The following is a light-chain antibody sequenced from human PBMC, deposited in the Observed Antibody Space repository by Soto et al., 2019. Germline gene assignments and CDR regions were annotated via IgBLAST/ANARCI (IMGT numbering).Light chain of an antibody. V-gene: IGKV1-12*01. CDR1: QSISSS. CDR3: QQGDSFPFT. CDR2: AAS. J-gene: IGKJ5*01. Sequence: DIQMTQSPSSVSASVGDRVTITCRASQSISSSLAWYQQKPGTVPKLLIYAASSLQSGVPSRFSGSGAGTEFTLSTTSLQPEDVGTYYCQQGDSFPFTFGQGTRLDIK.